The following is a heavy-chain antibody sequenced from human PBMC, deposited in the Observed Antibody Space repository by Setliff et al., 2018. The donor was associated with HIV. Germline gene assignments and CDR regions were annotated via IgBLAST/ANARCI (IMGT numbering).Heavy chain of an antibody. Sequence: ASVKVSCKASGYTFTAYYMHWVRQAPGQGLEWMGIINPSGGGTNFAQKFQGRVTMTRDTSTSTVYMELNSLRSEDTAVYYCARIHEGTTTGAFDIWGQGTLVTVSS. J-gene: IGHJ3*02. CDR1: GYTFTAYY. CDR2: INPSGGGT. V-gene: IGHV1-46*01. CDR3: ARIHEGTTTGAFDI. D-gene: IGHD2-2*01.